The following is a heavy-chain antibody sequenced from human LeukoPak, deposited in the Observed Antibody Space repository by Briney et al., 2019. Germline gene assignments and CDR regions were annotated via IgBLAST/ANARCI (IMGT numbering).Heavy chain of an antibody. CDR2: ISSSGSTI. Sequence: PGGSLRLSCAASGFTFSSYEMNWVRPAPGKGLEWVSYISSSGSTIYYADSVKGRFTISRDNAKNSLYLQMNSLRAEDTAVYYCARERSLVPAAKSTDYYYYYYMDVWGKGTTVTVSS. CDR1: GFTFSSYE. D-gene: IGHD2-2*01. V-gene: IGHV3-48*03. CDR3: ARERSLVPAAKSTDYYYYYYMDV. J-gene: IGHJ6*03.